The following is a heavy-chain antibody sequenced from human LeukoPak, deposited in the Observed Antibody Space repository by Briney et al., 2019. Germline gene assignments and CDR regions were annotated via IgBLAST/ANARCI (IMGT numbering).Heavy chain of an antibody. CDR2: ISYDGSNK. Sequence: GGSLRLSCAASGFTFSSYAMHWVRQAPGKGLEWVAVISYDGSNKYYADSVKGRFTISRDNSKNTLYLQMNSLRAEDTAVYYCARGGSGWYYFDYWGQGTLVTVSS. CDR1: GFTFSSYA. D-gene: IGHD6-19*01. CDR3: ARGGSGWYYFDY. J-gene: IGHJ4*02. V-gene: IGHV3-30*04.